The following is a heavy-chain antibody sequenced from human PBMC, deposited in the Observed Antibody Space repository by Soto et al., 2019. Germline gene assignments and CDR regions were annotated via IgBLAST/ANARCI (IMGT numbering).Heavy chain of an antibody. CDR3: ATSTETEAFDI. CDR1: GFTFSDYV. Sequence: QVQMVASGGGVVQPGKSLRLSCAASGFTFSDYVMHWVRQAPARGPEWVALVRDDASKTYYADSVRGRFTISRDNSKNMFYLPMNSLRVEDPAIYYCATSTETEAFDIWGQGTMVTVSS. V-gene: IGHV3-33*01. J-gene: IGHJ3*02. CDR2: VRDDASKT.